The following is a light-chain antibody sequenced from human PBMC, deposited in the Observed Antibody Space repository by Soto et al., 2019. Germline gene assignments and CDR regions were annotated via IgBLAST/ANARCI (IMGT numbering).Light chain of an antibody. V-gene: IGKV1-39*01. CDR1: QSISEY. CDR3: QQGYSTPLT. CDR2: SAS. J-gene: IGKJ4*01. Sequence: DIQMTQSPSSLSASVGQRVTITCRASQSISEYLNWYQQKPGKAPKLLIFSASSLQSGVPVRFSGSGSGTEFTLTISSLQAEDVGTYYCQQGYSTPLTFGGGNKVEI.